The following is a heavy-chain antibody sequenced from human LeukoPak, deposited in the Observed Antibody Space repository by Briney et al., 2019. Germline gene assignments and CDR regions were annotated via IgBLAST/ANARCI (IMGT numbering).Heavy chain of an antibody. CDR1: GYTFTSYY. J-gene: IGHJ4*02. CDR2: INPNSGGT. CDR3: ARDYYDSSGYGLRD. Sequence: ASVKVSCKASGYTFTSYYMHWVRQAPGQGLEWMGWINPNSGGTNYAQKFQGRVTMTRDTSISTAYMELSRLRSDDTAVYYCARDYYDSSGYGLRDWGQGTLVTVSS. D-gene: IGHD3-22*01. V-gene: IGHV1-2*02.